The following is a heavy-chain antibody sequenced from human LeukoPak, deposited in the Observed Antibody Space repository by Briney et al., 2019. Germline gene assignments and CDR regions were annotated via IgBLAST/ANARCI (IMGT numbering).Heavy chain of an antibody. Sequence: SETLSLTCTVYGGSISSSSAYWGWIRQPPGKGLEWIGSIYYSKNTYYNPSLKSRVTISLDTIKNQFSLKLSSVTASDTAVYYSARAQLAYIYGLFDNWGQGTLVTVSS. CDR1: GGSISSSSAY. V-gene: IGHV4-39*07. D-gene: IGHD5-18*01. CDR2: IYYSKNT. CDR3: ARAQLAYIYGLFDN. J-gene: IGHJ4*02.